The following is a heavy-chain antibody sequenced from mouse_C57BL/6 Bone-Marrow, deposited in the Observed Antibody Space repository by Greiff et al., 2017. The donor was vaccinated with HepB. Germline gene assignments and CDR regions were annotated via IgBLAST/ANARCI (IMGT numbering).Heavy chain of an antibody. V-gene: IGHV5-15*01. CDR3: ARQGNYEFAY. J-gene: IGHJ3*01. CDR1: GFTFSDYG. Sequence: DVMLVESGGGLVQPGGSLKLSCAASGFTFSDYGMAWVRQAPRKGPEWVAFISNLAYSIYYADTVTGRFTISRENAKNTLYLEMSSLRSEDTSMYYCARQGNYEFAYWGQGTLVTVSA. CDR2: ISNLAYSI. D-gene: IGHD1-1*01.